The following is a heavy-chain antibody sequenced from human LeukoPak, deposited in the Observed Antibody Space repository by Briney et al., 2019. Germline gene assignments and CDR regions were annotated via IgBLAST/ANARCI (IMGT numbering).Heavy chain of an antibody. CDR1: GFSFTGYS. Sequence: QPGGSLRLSCAASGFSFTGYSMTWVRQAPGKGLEWISYISAGSDYIFYADSVKGRFTISRDNAKNSLYLQMNSLRAEDTAVYYCAREERLRWTGYWGQGTLVTVSS. CDR2: ISAGSDYI. V-gene: IGHV3-48*04. D-gene: IGHD4-23*01. J-gene: IGHJ4*02. CDR3: AREERLRWTGY.